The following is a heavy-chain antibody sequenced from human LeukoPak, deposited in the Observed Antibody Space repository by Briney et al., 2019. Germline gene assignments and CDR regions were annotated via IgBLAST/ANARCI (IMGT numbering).Heavy chain of an antibody. J-gene: IGHJ4*02. CDR1: GGSISSSSYY. V-gene: IGHV4-39*01. CDR3: ARQDIVVVVAASEAFDY. D-gene: IGHD2-15*01. Sequence: PSETLSLTCTVSGGSISSSSYYWGWIRQPPGKGLEWIGSIYYSGSTYYNPSLKSRVTISVDTSKNQFSLKLSSVTAADTAVYYCARQDIVVVVAASEAFDYWGQGTLVTVSS. CDR2: IYYSGST.